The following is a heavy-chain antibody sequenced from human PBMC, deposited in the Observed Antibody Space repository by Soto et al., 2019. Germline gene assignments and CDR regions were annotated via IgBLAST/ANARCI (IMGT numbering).Heavy chain of an antibody. D-gene: IGHD4-17*01. J-gene: IGHJ6*02. V-gene: IGHV4-59*12. Sequence: SETLSLTCAVSGGSISSYYWSWIRQPPGKGLEWIGYIYYSGSTNYNPSLKSRVTISVDTSKNQFSLKLSSVTAADTAVYYCARDLGVNDYGDLHYYYYGMDVWGQGTTVTVSS. CDR1: GGSISSYY. CDR2: IYYSGST. CDR3: ARDLGVNDYGDLHYYYYGMDV.